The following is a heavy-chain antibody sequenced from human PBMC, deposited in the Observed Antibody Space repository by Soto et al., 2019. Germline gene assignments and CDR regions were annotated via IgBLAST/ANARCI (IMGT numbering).Heavy chain of an antibody. CDR3: ARHDGIAVAGTQYNWFDP. CDR1: GYSFTSYW. V-gene: IGHV5-10-1*01. J-gene: IGHJ5*02. CDR2: TDPSDSYT. Sequence: GESLKISCKGSGYSFTSYWISWVRQMPGKGLEWMGRTDPSDSYTNYSPSFQGHVTISADKSISTAYLQWSSLKASDTAMYYRARHDGIAVAGTQYNWFDPCGQGTLVTAPQ. D-gene: IGHD6-19*01.